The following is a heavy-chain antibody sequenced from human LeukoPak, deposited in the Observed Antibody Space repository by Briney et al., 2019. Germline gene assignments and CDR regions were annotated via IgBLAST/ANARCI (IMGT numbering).Heavy chain of an antibody. V-gene: IGHV3-23*01. CDR1: GFTFTSYS. J-gene: IGHJ4*02. Sequence: GGSLRLSCAASGFTFTSYSMNWVRQAPGKGLEWVSTISGGGGSTYYADSVKGRFTISRDNSNNTLYLQMNSLRAEDTAVYYCARGRGSGWYRGVGYWGQGTLVTVSS. CDR2: ISGGGGST. CDR3: ARGRGSGWYRGVGY. D-gene: IGHD6-19*01.